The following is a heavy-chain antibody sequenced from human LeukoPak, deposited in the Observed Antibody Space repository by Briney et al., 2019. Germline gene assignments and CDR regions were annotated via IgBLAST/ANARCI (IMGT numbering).Heavy chain of an antibody. J-gene: IGHJ4*02. CDR1: GFTFSSYS. Sequence: GGSLRLSCAASGFTFSSYSMNWVRQAPGKGLEWVSYISSSSSTIYYADSVKGRFTISRDNAKNSLYLQMNSLRAEDTAVYYCAKDLGYCSGGSCPPSHYWGQGTLVTVSS. CDR3: AKDLGYCSGGSCPPSHY. CDR2: ISSSSSTI. V-gene: IGHV3-48*01. D-gene: IGHD2-15*01.